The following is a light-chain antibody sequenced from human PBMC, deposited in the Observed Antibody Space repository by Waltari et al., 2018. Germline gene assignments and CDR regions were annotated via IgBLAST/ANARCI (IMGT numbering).Light chain of an antibody. CDR3: CSFVGSYTSV. Sequence: QSAPTQPRSVSGSPGQSVSISCTGSNSDVDGYNYVSWYQQYPVRAPKMLIYDVNKRSSGVPDRFAGSKVGNTASLRISGLLPEDEADYYCCSFVGSYTSVFGGGTKVTVL. V-gene: IGLV2-11*01. CDR2: DVN. CDR1: NSDVDGYNY. J-gene: IGLJ2*01.